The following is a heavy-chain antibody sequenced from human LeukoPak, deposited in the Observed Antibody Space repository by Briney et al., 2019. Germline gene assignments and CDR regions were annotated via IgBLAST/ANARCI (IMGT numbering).Heavy chain of an antibody. CDR3: TRDTGTTGEVKFDP. V-gene: IGHV4-4*07. D-gene: IGHD4-17*01. Sequence: SETLSLTCTVSGSSFGDYYWSWIRQPAGKGLEWIGRIYTSGSTTYNPSLKSRVTMSVDTSKSQFSLNLMSVTAADTAVYYCTRDTGTTGEVKFDPWGQGTLVTVSS. J-gene: IGHJ5*02. CDR2: IYTSGST. CDR1: GSSFGDYY.